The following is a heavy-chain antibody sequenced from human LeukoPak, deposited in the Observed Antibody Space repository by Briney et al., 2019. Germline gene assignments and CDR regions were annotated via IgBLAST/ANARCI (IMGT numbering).Heavy chain of an antibody. J-gene: IGHJ5*02. Sequence: SETLSLTCTVSGGSISSYYWSWIRQPPGKGLEWIGYIYYSGSTNYNPSLKSRVTISVDTSKNQFSLKLSFVTAADTAVYYCARSFYGSGSRRWFDPWGQGTLVTVSS. CDR2: IYYSGST. V-gene: IGHV4-59*01. CDR3: ARSFYGSGSRRWFDP. D-gene: IGHD3-10*01. CDR1: GGSISSYY.